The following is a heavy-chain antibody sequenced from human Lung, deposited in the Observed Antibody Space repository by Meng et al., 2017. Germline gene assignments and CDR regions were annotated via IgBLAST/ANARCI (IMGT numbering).Heavy chain of an antibody. D-gene: IGHD2-2*01. V-gene: IGHV1-18*01. CDR2: TSTYNSNR. CDR3: ARGRHCSSTTCYLSDS. CDR1: GYSFTNYG. Sequence: QAHLVQPGPEVRKPGASAKVSFQASGYSFTNYGINWVRQAPGKGLEWMGWTSTYNSNRNYAQSLQGRVTMTTDTSTTTAYMELRSLTFDDTAVYYCARGRHCSSTTCYLSDSWGQGTLVTVSS. J-gene: IGHJ4*02.